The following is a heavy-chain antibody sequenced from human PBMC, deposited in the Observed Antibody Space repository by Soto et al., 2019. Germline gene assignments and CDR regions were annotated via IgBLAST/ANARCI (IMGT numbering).Heavy chain of an antibody. J-gene: IGHJ5*02. V-gene: IGHV3-21*01. D-gene: IGHD3-10*01. CDR2: ISSSSSYI. Sequence: EVQLVESGGGLVKPGGSLRLSCAASGFTFSSYSMNWVRQAPGKGLEWVSSISSSSSYIYYADSVKGRFTISRDNAKNSLYLQMNSLRAEDTAVYYCARDRDYYGSGSNWFDPWGQGTLVTVSS. CDR1: GFTFSSYS. CDR3: ARDRDYYGSGSNWFDP.